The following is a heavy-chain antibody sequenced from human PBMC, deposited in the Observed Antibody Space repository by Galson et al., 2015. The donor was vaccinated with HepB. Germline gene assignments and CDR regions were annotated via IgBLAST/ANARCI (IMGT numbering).Heavy chain of an antibody. CDR1: GFTFSSYG. V-gene: IGHV3-21*01. J-gene: IGHJ4*02. D-gene: IGHD3-9*01. CDR3: ARDRTFYDILTGPRPLPLDY. CDR2: ISSSSTYI. Sequence: SLRLSCAASGFTFSSYGMNWVRQAPGKGLEWVSSISSSSTYIYYADSVQGRFTISRDDAKNSLYLQMNSLRVEDTAVYYCARDRTFYDILTGPRPLPLDYWGQGTLVTVSS.